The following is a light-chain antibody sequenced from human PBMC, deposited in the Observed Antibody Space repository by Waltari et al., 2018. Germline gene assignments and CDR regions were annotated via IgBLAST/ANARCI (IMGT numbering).Light chain of an antibody. J-gene: IGKJ3*01. CDR2: GAS. CDR3: HEYEYWPPGT. CDR1: QSVRTN. V-gene: IGKV3-15*01. Sequence: EIVMTQSPATLSVSPGDRATLSCRASQSVRTNLAWFQQKPGQPPRLLISGASTRATGIPARVSGSGSGKEFTLTITGLQSEDFAVYYCHEYEYWPPGTFGPGTKVEIK.